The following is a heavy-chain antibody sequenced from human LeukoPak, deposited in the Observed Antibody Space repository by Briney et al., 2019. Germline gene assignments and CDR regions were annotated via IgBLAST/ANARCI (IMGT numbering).Heavy chain of an antibody. D-gene: IGHD6-6*01. J-gene: IGHJ5*02. CDR1: GYTFTGYY. V-gene: IGHV1-2*02. CDR3: ARRIAARKESWFDP. CDR2: INPNSGGT. Sequence: ASVKVSRKASGYTFTGYYMHWVRQAPGQGLEWMGWINPNSGGTNYAQKFQGRVTMTRDTSISTAYMELSRLRSDGTAVYYCARRIAARKESWFDPWGQGTLVTVSS.